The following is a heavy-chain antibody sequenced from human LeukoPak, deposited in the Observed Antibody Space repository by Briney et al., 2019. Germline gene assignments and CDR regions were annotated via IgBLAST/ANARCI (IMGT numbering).Heavy chain of an antibody. CDR2: INHSGST. CDR1: GGSFSGYY. D-gene: IGHD3-10*01. V-gene: IGHV4-34*01. CDR3: ARGRVVRRGPAYYGMDV. Sequence: SETLSLTCAVYGGSFSGYYWSWIRQPPGKGLEWIGEINHSGSTNYNPSLKSRVTISVDTSKNQFSLKLSSVAAADTAVHYCARGRVVRRGPAYYGMDVWGQGTTVTVSS. J-gene: IGHJ6*02.